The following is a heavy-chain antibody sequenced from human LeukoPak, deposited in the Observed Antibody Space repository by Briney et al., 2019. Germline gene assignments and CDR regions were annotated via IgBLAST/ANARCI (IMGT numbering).Heavy chain of an antibody. D-gene: IGHD6-13*01. CDR2: ISGSGGST. V-gene: IGHV3-23*01. J-gene: IGHJ5*02. Sequence: GGSLRLSCAASGFTFSSYAMSWVRQAPGKGLEWVSAISGSGGSTYYADSVKGRFTISRDNSKNTLYLQMNSLRAEDTAVYYCAKDRTGTGPIAAGINWFDPWGQGTLVTVSS. CDR3: AKDRTGTGPIAAGINWFDP. CDR1: GFTFSSYA.